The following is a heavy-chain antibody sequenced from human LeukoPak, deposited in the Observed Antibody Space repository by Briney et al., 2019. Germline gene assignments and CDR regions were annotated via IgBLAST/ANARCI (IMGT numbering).Heavy chain of an antibody. V-gene: IGHV3-23*01. Sequence: PGGSLRLSCAASGFTFSSYAMSWVRQAPGKGLEWVSAISGSGGSTYYADSVKGRFTISRGNSKNTLYLQMNSLRAEDTAVYYCAKGVFGYSYGYYVYWGQGTLVTVSS. J-gene: IGHJ4*02. CDR1: GFTFSSYA. CDR2: ISGSGGST. CDR3: AKGVFGYSYGYYVY. D-gene: IGHD5-18*01.